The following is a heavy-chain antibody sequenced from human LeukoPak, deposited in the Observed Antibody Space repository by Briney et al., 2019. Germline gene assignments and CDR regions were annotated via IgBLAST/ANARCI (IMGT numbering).Heavy chain of an antibody. J-gene: IGHJ3*01. CDR1: GFTFSNHN. V-gene: IGHV3-48*02. CDR3: AVMAVITVDAFDL. D-gene: IGHD5-24*01. CDR2: INTASTTI. Sequence: GGSLRLSCSASGFTFSNHNINWVRQAPGKGPEWISYINTASTTIHYADSVKGRFTISRDNAKNSLYLEMNSLRDEDTAVYYCAVMAVITVDAFDLWGPGTMVTVSS.